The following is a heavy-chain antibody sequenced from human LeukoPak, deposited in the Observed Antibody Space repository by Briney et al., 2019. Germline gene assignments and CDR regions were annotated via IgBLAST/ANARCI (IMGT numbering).Heavy chain of an antibody. V-gene: IGHV4-34*01. CDR3: ARVPRSGRDYYYYYYGMDV. J-gene: IGHJ6*02. Sequence: SETLSLTCAVYGGSFSGYYWSWIRQPPGKGLEWIGEINHSGSTNYNPSLKSRVTISVDTSKNQFSLKLSSVTAADTAVYCCARVPRSGRDYYYYYYGMDVWGQGTTVTVSS. CDR2: INHSGST. CDR1: GGSFSGYY. D-gene: IGHD6-19*01.